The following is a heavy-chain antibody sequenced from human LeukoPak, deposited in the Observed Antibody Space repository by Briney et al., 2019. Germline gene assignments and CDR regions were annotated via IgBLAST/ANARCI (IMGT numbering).Heavy chain of an antibody. CDR2: ISSSGSTI. CDR3: ARVPYYYDSSGLYFDY. CDR1: GFTFSSYE. V-gene: IGHV3-48*03. J-gene: IGHJ4*02. D-gene: IGHD3-22*01. Sequence: GGSLRLSCAASGFTFSSYEMNWVRQAPGKGLEWVSYISSSGSTIYYADSVKGRFTISRDNSKNTLYLQMNSLRAEDTAVYYWARVPYYYDSSGLYFDYWGQGTLVTVSS.